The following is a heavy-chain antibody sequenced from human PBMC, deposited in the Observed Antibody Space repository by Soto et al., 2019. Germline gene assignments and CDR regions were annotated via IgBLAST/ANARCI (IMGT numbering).Heavy chain of an antibody. CDR1: GFTFNNYG. D-gene: IGHD3-16*01. CDR2: TTVSGGET. V-gene: IGHV3-23*01. Sequence: EVPLLESGGGLVQPGGSLRLSCVASGFTFNNYGMTWVRQAPGKGLEWVSGTTVSGGETYYADSVRGRVTISRDNSKSTLLLQMNSLRAEDTAVYYCGKGGTGDVGDPWGQGTLVTVSS. CDR3: GKGGTGDVGDP. J-gene: IGHJ5*02.